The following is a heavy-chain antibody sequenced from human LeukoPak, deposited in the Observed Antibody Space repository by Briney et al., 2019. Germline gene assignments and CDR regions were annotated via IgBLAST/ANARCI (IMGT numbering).Heavy chain of an antibody. D-gene: IGHD1-26*01. CDR1: GGTFSSYA. J-gene: IGHJ4*02. CDR3: ARYHIVGANYYFDY. Sequence: SVKVSCKASGGTFSSYAISWVRQAPGQGLEWMGRIIPIFGTANYAQKFQGRVTITTDESTSTAYMGLSSLRSEDTAVYYCARYHIVGANYYFDYWGQGTLVTVSS. V-gene: IGHV1-69*05. CDR2: IIPIFGTA.